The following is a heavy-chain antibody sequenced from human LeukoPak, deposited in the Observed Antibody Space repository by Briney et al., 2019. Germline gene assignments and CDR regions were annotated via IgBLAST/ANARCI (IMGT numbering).Heavy chain of an antibody. V-gene: IGHV1-2*02. J-gene: IGHJ6*03. D-gene: IGHD2-15*01. CDR2: INPNSGGT. CDR1: GYTFTGYY. CDR3: ARVLRYCSGGNCYSGGLGYMDV. Sequence: ASVKVSCKASGYTFTGYYMHWVRQAPGQGLEWMGWINPNSGGTNYAQKFQGRVTMTRDTSISTTYMELSRLRSDDTAVYYCARVLRYCSGGNCYSGGLGYMDVWGKGTTVPISS.